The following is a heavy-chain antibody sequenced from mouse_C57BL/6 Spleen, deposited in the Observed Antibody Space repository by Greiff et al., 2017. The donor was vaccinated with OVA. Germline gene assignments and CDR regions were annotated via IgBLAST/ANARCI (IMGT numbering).Heavy chain of an antibody. CDR2: IHPNSGST. Sequence: QVQLQQPGAELVKPGASVKLSCKASGYTFTSYWMHWVKQRPGQGLEWIGMIHPNSGSTNYNEKFKSKATLTVDKSSSTAYMQLSSLTSEDSAVYYCARKDYGSSYLAWFAYWGQGTLVTVSA. V-gene: IGHV1-64*01. J-gene: IGHJ3*01. CDR3: ARKDYGSSYLAWFAY. D-gene: IGHD1-1*01. CDR1: GYTFTSYW.